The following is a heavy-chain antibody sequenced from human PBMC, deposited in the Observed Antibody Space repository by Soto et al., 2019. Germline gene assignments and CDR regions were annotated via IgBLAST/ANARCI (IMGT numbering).Heavy chain of an antibody. J-gene: IGHJ3*02. CDR2: IYSGGST. Sequence: GVSLRLSCAASGFTVSSNYMSWVRQAPGKGLEWVSVIYSGGSTYYADSVKGRFTISRDNSKNTLYLQMNSLRAEDTAVYYCARVFHYYDSSGYSDAFDIWGQGTMVTVSS. D-gene: IGHD3-22*01. V-gene: IGHV3-53*01. CDR1: GFTVSSNY. CDR3: ARVFHYYDSSGYSDAFDI.